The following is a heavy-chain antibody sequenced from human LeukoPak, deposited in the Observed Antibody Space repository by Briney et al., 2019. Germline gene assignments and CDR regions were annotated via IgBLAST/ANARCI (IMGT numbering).Heavy chain of an antibody. D-gene: IGHD2-21*02. CDR2: IYHSGST. Sequence: PSETLSLTCAVSGGSISSSNWWSWVRPPPGKGLEWIGEIYHSGSTNYNPSLKSRVTISVDKSKNQFSLKLSSVTAADTAVYYCARAEGEAYCGGDCYPNWFDPWGQGTLVTVSS. V-gene: IGHV4-4*02. CDR1: GGSISSSNW. J-gene: IGHJ5*02. CDR3: ARAEGEAYCGGDCYPNWFDP.